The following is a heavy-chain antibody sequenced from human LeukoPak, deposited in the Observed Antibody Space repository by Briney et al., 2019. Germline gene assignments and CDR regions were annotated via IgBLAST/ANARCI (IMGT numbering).Heavy chain of an antibody. J-gene: IGHJ4*02. D-gene: IGHD3-22*01. V-gene: IGHV3-30*03. CDR2: ISYDGSNK. CDR3: ARDRTPRYYDSSGYLDY. Sequence: GGSLRLSCAASGFTFSSYSMNWVRQAPGKGLEWVAVISYDGSNKYYADSVKGRFTISRDNSKNTLYLQMNSLRAEDTAVYYCARDRTPRYYDSSGYLDYWGQGTLVTVSS. CDR1: GFTFSSYS.